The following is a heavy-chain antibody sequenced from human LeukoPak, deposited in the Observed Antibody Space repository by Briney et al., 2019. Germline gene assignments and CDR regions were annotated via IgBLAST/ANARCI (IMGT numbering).Heavy chain of an antibody. J-gene: IGHJ3*02. CDR1: GFTFSSYW. Sequence: AGGSLRLSCAASGFTFSSYWMSWVRQAPGKGLEWVANIKQDGSEKYYVDSVKGRFTISRDNAKNSLYLQMNSLRAEDTAVYYCTRSRAARPNAFDIWGQGTMVTVSS. CDR3: TRSRAARPNAFDI. V-gene: IGHV3-7*01. CDR2: IKQDGSEK. D-gene: IGHD6-6*01.